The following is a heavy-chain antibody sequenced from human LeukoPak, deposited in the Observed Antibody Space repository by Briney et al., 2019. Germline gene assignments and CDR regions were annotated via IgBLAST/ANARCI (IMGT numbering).Heavy chain of an antibody. J-gene: IGHJ4*02. D-gene: IGHD2-15*01. Sequence: GGSLRLSCAASGFTFSSYWMSWVRQAPGKGLERVANINQDGSEKYYVDSLEGRFTISRDNAKNSLFLQMNSLRAEDTAVYYCARDAYSGGSCYAYWGQGTLVIVSS. CDR1: GFTFSSYW. V-gene: IGHV3-7*01. CDR2: INQDGSEK. CDR3: ARDAYSGGSCYAY.